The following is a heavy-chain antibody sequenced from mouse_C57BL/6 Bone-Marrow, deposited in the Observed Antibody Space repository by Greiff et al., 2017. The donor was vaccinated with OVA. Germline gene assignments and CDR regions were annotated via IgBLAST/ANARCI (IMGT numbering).Heavy chain of an antibody. V-gene: IGHV1-53*01. CDR3: ARGDRYSYPGYFDV. D-gene: IGHD1-1*01. CDR2: INPSNGGT. CDR1: GYTFTSYW. J-gene: IGHJ1*03. Sequence: QVQLQQPGTELVKPGTSVKLSCKASGYTFTSYWMHWVKQRPGQGLEWIGNINPSNGGTNYNEKFKSKATLTVDTSSSPAYMQLNSLTSEDFAVYYCARGDRYSYPGYFDVWGTGTTVTVSS.